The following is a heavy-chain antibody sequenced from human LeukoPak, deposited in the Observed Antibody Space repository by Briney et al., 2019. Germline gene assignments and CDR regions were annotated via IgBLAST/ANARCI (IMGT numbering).Heavy chain of an antibody. CDR3: ARSDYCSSTSCHLFDY. CDR1: GGSFSGYY. D-gene: IGHD2-2*01. J-gene: IGHJ4*02. V-gene: IGHV4-34*01. Sequence: SETLSLTCAVYGGSFSGYYWSWIRQPPGKGLEWIGEINHSGSTNYNPSLKSRVTISVDTSKNQFSLKLSSVTAADTAVYYCARSDYCSSTSCHLFDYWGQGTLVTVSS. CDR2: INHSGST.